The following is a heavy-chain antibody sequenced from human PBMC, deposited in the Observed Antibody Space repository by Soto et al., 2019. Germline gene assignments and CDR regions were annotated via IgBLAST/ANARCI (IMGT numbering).Heavy chain of an antibody. CDR2: LNPSAGTT. V-gene: IGHV1-46*03. CDR3: TRVRTSGTYSGPFDI. CDR1: GYTFINYY. J-gene: IGHJ3*02. Sequence: QVQLVQSGAEVKRPGASVKVSCKASGYTFINYYVHWVRQAPGQGLEWMGILNPSAGTTSYAQKFQGRVTVTRDTSTSTVYMDLSSLRSEHTAVYYCTRVRTSGTYSGPFDIWGPGTLVTVSS. D-gene: IGHD3-10*01.